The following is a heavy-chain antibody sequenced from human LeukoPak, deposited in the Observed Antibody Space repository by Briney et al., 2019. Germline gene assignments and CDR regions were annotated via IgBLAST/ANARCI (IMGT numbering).Heavy chain of an antibody. CDR2: ISASGGST. CDR1: GFTFSSYA. CDR3: ARAYYDSSGYLNYFDY. V-gene: IGHV3-23*01. D-gene: IGHD3-22*01. Sequence: GGSLRLSCAASGFTFSSYAMSWVRQAPGKGLEWVSEISASGGSTYYADSVKGRFTISRDNSKNTLYLQMNSLRAEDTAVYYCARAYYDSSGYLNYFDYWGQGTLVTVSS. J-gene: IGHJ4*02.